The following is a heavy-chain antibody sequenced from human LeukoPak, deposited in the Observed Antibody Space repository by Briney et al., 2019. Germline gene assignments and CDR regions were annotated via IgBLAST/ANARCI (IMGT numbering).Heavy chain of an antibody. Sequence: PGGSLRLSCAASGFTFSSYAMHWVRQAPGKGLEWVAVISYDGSNKYYADSVKGRFTISRDNSKNTLYLQMNSLRAEDTAVYYCANLYSSSSFDYWGQGTLVTVSS. V-gene: IGHV3-30*04. D-gene: IGHD6-13*01. CDR1: GFTFSSYA. J-gene: IGHJ4*02. CDR3: ANLYSSSSFDY. CDR2: ISYDGSNK.